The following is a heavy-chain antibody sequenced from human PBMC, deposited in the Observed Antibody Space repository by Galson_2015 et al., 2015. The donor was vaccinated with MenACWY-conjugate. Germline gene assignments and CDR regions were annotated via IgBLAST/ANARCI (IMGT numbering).Heavy chain of an antibody. J-gene: IGHJ3*02. Sequence: SGKVSCKASGYTFTNYYIHWVRQAPGQGLEWMGIINPSDGSTNYAQKFQGRVTMTRETSTTTVYLDLSSLRSEDTAVYYCARDLRRVSMVRGSIVPDAFDMWGQGTMVTVSS. CDR2: INPSDGST. CDR3: ARDLRRVSMVRGSIVPDAFDM. V-gene: IGHV1-46*01. CDR1: GYTFTNYY. D-gene: IGHD3-10*01.